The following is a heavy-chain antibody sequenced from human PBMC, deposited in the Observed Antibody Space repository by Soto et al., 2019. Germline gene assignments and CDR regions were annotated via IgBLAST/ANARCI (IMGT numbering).Heavy chain of an antibody. CDR2: IYYSGST. D-gene: IGHD1-7*01. CDR3: ARVGTGTTFYDEFYYFDY. V-gene: IGHV4-59*01. Sequence: QVQLQESGPGLVKPSETLSLTCTVSGGSISSYYWRWIRPPPGKGLEWIGYIYYSGSTNYNPSLKRRVTISVDTAKNQSARKLSSVTAADTAVYYCARVGTGTTFYDEFYYFDYWGQGTLVTVSS. J-gene: IGHJ4*02. CDR1: GGSISSYY.